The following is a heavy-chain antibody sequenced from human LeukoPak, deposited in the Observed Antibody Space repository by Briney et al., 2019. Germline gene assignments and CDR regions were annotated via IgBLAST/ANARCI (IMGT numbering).Heavy chain of an antibody. V-gene: IGHV1-69*13. Sequence: ALVKVSCKASGGTFSSYAISWVRQAPGQGLEWMGGIIPIFGTANYAQKFQGGVTITADESTSTAYMELSSLRSEDTAVYYCAREGPARDSSGYSYWGQGTLVTVSS. J-gene: IGHJ4*02. CDR3: AREGPARDSSGYSY. D-gene: IGHD3-22*01. CDR1: GGTFSSYA. CDR2: IIPIFGTA.